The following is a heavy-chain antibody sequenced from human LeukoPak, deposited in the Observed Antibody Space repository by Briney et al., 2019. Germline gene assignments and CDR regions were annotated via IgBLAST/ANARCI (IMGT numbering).Heavy chain of an antibody. CDR3: AREGCSGGSCHVDY. D-gene: IGHD2-15*01. V-gene: IGHV4-59*01. CDR2: IYYSGST. J-gene: IGHJ4*02. CDR1: GGSISSYY. Sequence: PSETLSLTCTVSGGSISSYYWSWIRQPPGKGLEWIGYIYYSGSTNYNPSLKSRVTISVDTSKNQFSLKLSSVTAADTGVYCCAREGCSGGSCHVDYWGQGTLVTVSS.